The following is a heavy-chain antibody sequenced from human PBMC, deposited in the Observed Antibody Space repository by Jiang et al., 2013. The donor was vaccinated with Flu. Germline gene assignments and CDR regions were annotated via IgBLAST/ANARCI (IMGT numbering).Heavy chain of an antibody. J-gene: IGHJ3*02. D-gene: IGHD3-22*01. CDR3: ARESHLYDSSGYYYLGVAFDI. CDR1: GFTFSDHY. V-gene: IGHV3-72*01. Sequence: GGGLVQPGGSLRLSCAASGFTFSDHYMDWVRQAPGKGLEWVGRTRNKANSYTTEYAASVKGRFTISRDDSKNSLYLQMNSLKTEDTAVYYCARESHLYDSSGYYYLGVAFDIWGQGTMVTVSS. CDR2: TRNKANSYTT.